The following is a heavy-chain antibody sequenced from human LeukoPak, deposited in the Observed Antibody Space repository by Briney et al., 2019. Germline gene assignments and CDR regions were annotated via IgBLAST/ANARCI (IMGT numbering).Heavy chain of an antibody. D-gene: IGHD4-17*01. CDR2: IWYDGSNK. Sequence: PGRSLTLSCAASGFTFSSYGMHWVRPAPGKGLEWVAVIWYDGSNKYYEDSVKGRFTISRDNSKNTLYLQMNSLRAEDTAVYYCARDRLRSPDYWGQGTLVTVSS. CDR1: GFTFSSYG. J-gene: IGHJ4*02. V-gene: IGHV3-33*01. CDR3: ARDRLRSPDY.